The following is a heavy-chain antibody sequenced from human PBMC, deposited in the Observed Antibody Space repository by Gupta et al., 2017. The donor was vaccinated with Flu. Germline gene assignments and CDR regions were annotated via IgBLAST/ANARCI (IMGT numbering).Heavy chain of an antibody. Sequence: QVQLLQSGAEVKKPAASVKVSCKASGFTFTLYWIHWVRRAPGQGLEWMGGINPNTGETNYAQKVQDRVTMSRDTSISKEYMDLSRLRSDDTDVYYCPRLADVLNNGLDIWGHGTNVTASS. D-gene: IGHD2-8*01. CDR3: PRLADVLNNGLDI. V-gene: IGHV1-2*02. CDR2: INPNTGET. CDR1: GFTFTLYW. J-gene: IGHJ3*02.